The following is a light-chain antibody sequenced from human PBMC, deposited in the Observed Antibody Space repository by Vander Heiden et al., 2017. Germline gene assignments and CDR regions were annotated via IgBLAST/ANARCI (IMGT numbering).Light chain of an antibody. CDR3: QVWTSSSDHYYV. V-gene: IGLV3-21*02. CDR1: NIGSKT. Sequence: SYVLTQPPSVSLAPGQTARITCGANNIGSKTVHWYQQKPGQAPVLVVYGDSDRPSGIPERFSGSNSGNTATLTISGVEAGDEADYYCQVWTSSSDHYYVFGTGTTVTVL. CDR2: GDS. J-gene: IGLJ1*01.